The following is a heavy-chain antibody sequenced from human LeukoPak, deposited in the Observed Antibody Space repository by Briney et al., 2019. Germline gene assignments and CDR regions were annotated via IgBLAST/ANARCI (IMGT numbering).Heavy chain of an antibody. CDR1: GFTFSSYS. V-gene: IGHV3-48*02. Sequence: PGGSLRLSCAASGFTFSSYSMNWVRQAPGKGLEWVSYISSSSSTIYYADSVKGRFTISGDNAKNSLYLQMNSLRDEDTAVYYCARDSRYYYDSSGYIWGQGTLVTVSS. CDR3: ARDSRYYYDSSGYI. J-gene: IGHJ4*02. CDR2: ISSSSSTI. D-gene: IGHD3-22*01.